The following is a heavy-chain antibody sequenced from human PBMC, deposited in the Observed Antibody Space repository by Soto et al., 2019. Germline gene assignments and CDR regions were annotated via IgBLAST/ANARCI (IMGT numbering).Heavy chain of an antibody. CDR1: VYTKTSYY. D-gene: IGHD4-17*01. CDR2: INPSGGST. V-gene: IGHV1-46*01. Sequence: ASVKVSCKASVYTKTSYYRQWVRQAPGQGLEWMGIINPSGGSTSYAQKFQGRVTMTRDTSTSTVYMELSSLRSEDTAVYYCASHDYGGSDAFDIWGQGTMVTVSS. J-gene: IGHJ3*02. CDR3: ASHDYGGSDAFDI.